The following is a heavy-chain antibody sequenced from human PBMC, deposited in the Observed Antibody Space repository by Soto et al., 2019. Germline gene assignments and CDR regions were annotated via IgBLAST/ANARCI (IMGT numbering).Heavy chain of an antibody. V-gene: IGHV1-24*01. CDR2: FDPEDGET. D-gene: IGHD2-2*01. Sequence: ASVKVSCKTSGYTFTSYAISWVRQAPGKGLEWMGGFDPEDGETIYAQKFQGRVTMTEDTSTDTAYMELSSLRSEDTAVYYCATANVVVPAAMSGLDYYYGMDVWGQGTTVTVSS. CDR1: GYTFTSYA. J-gene: IGHJ6*02. CDR3: ATANVVVPAAMSGLDYYYGMDV.